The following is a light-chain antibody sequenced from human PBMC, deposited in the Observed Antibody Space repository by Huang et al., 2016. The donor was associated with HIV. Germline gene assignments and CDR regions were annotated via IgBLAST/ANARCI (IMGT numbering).Light chain of an antibody. Sequence: EVMLTQSPSILSLSLGGTGTIYCKDSQSVGSYVAWYQQRPGQSPRLLLYDTSNRAAGIPTRFSGSGSVTDFTLTISGLESGDLGVFYCQQRSTWPLTFGGGTKVA. CDR3: QQRSTWPLT. V-gene: IGKV3-11*01. CDR1: QSVGSY. J-gene: IGKJ4*01. CDR2: DTS.